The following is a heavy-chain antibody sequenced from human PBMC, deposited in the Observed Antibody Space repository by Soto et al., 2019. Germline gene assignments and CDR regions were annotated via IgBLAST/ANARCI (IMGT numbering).Heavy chain of an antibody. Sequence: EVQLLESGGGLVQPGGSLRLSCAASGFTFSSYAMSWVRQAPGKGLEWVSAISGSGGSTYYADSVKGRFTISRDTSKDTLDLQRNILRAEDTAVYYCAKDPLVRRSDPLVVRGVTVRYYYGMDVWGQGTTVTVSS. J-gene: IGHJ6*02. CDR2: ISGSGGST. D-gene: IGHD3-10*01. CDR3: AKDPLVRRSDPLVVRGVTVRYYYGMDV. CDR1: GFTFSSYA. V-gene: IGHV3-23*01.